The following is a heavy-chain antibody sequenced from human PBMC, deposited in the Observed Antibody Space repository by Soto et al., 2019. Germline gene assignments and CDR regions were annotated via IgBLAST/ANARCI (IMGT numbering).Heavy chain of an antibody. CDR2: ISYDGSNK. Sequence: LRLSCAASGFTFSSYGMHWVRQAPGKGLEWVAVISYDGSNKYYADSVKGRFTISRDNSKNTLYLQMNSLRAEDTAVYYCAKSPCSSTSCQSFDPWGQGTLVTSPQ. J-gene: IGHJ5*02. V-gene: IGHV3-30*18. CDR1: GFTFSSYG. CDR3: AKSPCSSTSCQSFDP. D-gene: IGHD2-2*01.